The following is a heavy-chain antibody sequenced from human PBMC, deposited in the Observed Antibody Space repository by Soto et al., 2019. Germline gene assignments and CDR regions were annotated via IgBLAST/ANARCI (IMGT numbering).Heavy chain of an antibody. J-gene: IGHJ4*02. CDR1: GYTFTDYY. V-gene: IGHV1-2*02. CDR3: ARDSARGSSSDY. CDR2: INPNTGAT. D-gene: IGHD6-6*01. Sequence: QVQLVQSGAEVKKPGASVKVSCKASGYTFTDYYIHWVRQAPGQGLEWMGWINPNTGATNYAQNFQVRVTMTRDTYITTAYMEMTRLRSDDTAMYYCARDSARGSSSDYWGQGTLVTVSS.